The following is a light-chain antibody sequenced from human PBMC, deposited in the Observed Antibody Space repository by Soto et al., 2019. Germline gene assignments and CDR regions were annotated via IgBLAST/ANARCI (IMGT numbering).Light chain of an antibody. J-gene: IGKJ4*01. CDR3: QQYGSSPT. Sequence: EIVLTQSPGTLSLSPGERATLSCRASQSVSNNYLAWYQKKPGQAPRLLIYDASSRATDIPDRFSGSGSGTDFTLTISRLEPEDFGVFYCQQYGSSPTFGGGTKVEI. CDR2: DAS. V-gene: IGKV3-20*01. CDR1: QSVSNNY.